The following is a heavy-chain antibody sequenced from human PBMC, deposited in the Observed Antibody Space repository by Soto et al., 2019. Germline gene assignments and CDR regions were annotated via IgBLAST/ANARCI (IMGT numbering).Heavy chain of an antibody. CDR2: MNPNSGNT. CDR3: AREITDYGMDV. D-gene: IGHD3-16*01. J-gene: IGHJ6*02. CDR1: GYTFTSYD. Sequence: QVQLVQSGADMKKPGASVNVSCKAPGYTFTSYDVNWVRQATGQGLEWMGWMNPNSGNTGYAQKFLGRVTMTRNTSISTAYMELSSLRSEDAAVYYCAREITDYGMDVWGQGTTVTVSS. V-gene: IGHV1-8*01.